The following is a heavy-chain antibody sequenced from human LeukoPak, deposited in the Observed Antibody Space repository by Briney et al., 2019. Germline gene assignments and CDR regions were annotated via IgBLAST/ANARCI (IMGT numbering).Heavy chain of an antibody. CDR3: ARGPGNYDFWSGYFYNWFDP. D-gene: IGHD3-3*01. CDR1: GGSFSGYY. V-gene: IGHV4-34*01. Sequence: PSETLSLTCAVYGGSFSGYYWSWIRQPPGKGLEWIGEINHSGSTNYNPSLKSRVTISVDTSKNQFSLKLSSVTAADTAVYYCARGPGNYDFWSGYFYNWFDPWGQGTLVTVSS. J-gene: IGHJ5*02. CDR2: INHSGST.